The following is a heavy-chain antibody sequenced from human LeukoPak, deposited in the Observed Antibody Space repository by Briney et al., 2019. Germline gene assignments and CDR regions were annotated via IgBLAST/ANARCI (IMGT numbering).Heavy chain of an antibody. D-gene: IGHD6-13*01. CDR2: ISDYNGNP. CDR3: ARRGMARDFDY. CDR1: GYTFTSYG. J-gene: IGHJ4*02. V-gene: IGHV1-18*01. Sequence: ASVKVSCKASGYTFTSYGISWVRQAPGQGLEWMGWISDYNGNPNYAQKLHGRVTNTTDTSTHTAYMELRSLRSDDTAVYYCARRGMARDFDYWGQGTLVTVSS.